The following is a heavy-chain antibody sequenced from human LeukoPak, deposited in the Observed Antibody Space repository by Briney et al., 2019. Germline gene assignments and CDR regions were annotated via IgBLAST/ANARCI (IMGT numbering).Heavy chain of an antibody. V-gene: IGHV4-30-4*01. CDR2: IYYSGST. Sequence: SETLSLTCTVSGGSISSGDYYWSWIRQPPGKGLEWIGYIYYSGSTYYNPSLKSRVTISVDTSKNQFPLKLSSVTAADTAVYYCAREGAAYCGGDCYDWGQGTLVTVSS. J-gene: IGHJ4*02. CDR3: AREGAAYCGGDCYD. CDR1: GGSISSGDYY. D-gene: IGHD2-21*02.